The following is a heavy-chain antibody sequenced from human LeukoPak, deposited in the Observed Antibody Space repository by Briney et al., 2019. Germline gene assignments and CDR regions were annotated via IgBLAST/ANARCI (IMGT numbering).Heavy chain of an antibody. V-gene: IGHV4-38-2*01. CDR1: GFTFSDYY. J-gene: IGHJ4*02. Sequence: GSLRLSCAASGFTFSDYYMSWIRQPPGKGLEWIGSISYSGTTYYSPSLKSRVTVSVDTSKNQFSLGLASVTAADTAIYYCASLLLQDGDAHWGQGILVTVSS. CDR3: ASLLLQDGDAH. D-gene: IGHD4-17*01. CDR2: ISYSGTT.